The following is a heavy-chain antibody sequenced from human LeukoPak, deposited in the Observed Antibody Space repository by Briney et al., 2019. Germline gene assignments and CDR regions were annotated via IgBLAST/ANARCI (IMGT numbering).Heavy chain of an antibody. CDR1: GGSISSSSYY. CDR3: ARGVAAAYLDWFDP. CDR2: INHSGST. V-gene: IGHV4-39*07. D-gene: IGHD6-13*01. J-gene: IGHJ5*02. Sequence: SETLSLTCTVSGGSISSSSYYWGWIRQPPGKGLEWIGEINHSGSTNYNPSLKSRVTISVDTSKNQFSLKLSSVTAADTAVYYCARGVAAAYLDWFDPWGQGTLVTVSS.